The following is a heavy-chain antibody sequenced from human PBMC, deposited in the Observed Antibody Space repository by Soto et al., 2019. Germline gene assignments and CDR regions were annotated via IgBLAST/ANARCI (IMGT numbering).Heavy chain of an antibody. D-gene: IGHD2-2*01. Sequence: SETLSLTCAVYGGSFSGYYGSWIRQPPGKGLEWIGEINHSGSTNYNPSLKSRVTISVDTSKNQFSLKLSSVTAADTAVYYCGRGPYCSSTSCYGDYYYGMDVWGQGTTVTVSS. V-gene: IGHV4-34*01. CDR2: INHSGST. CDR3: GRGPYCSSTSCYGDYYYGMDV. J-gene: IGHJ6*02. CDR1: GGSFSGYY.